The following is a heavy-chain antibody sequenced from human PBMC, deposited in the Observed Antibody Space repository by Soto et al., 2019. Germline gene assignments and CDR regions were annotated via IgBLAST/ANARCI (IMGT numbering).Heavy chain of an antibody. D-gene: IGHD4-4*01. CDR1: GYSFTSYW. Sequence: PGESLKISGKGSGYSFTSYWIGWGRQMPGKGLELRGIIYPGDSDTRYSPCFQVEGSISADKSISTAYLQWSSLKASYTAMYYCARRGTPDDYSNYEREFPYYYGMDVWGQGTTVTVSS. CDR3: ARRGTPDDYSNYEREFPYYYGMDV. V-gene: IGHV5-51*01. CDR2: IYPGDSDT. J-gene: IGHJ6*02.